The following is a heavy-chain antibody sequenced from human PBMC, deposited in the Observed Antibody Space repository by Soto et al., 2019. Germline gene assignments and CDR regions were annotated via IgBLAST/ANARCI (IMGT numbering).Heavy chain of an antibody. V-gene: IGHV3-23*01. J-gene: IGHJ4*02. CDR3: AKAGITSYSFGGDY. CDR1: GFTFSSYA. CDR2: IIDSGGST. Sequence: VGSLRLSCAASGFTFSSYAMSWVRPAPGKGLEWVSTIIDSGGSTYYADSVKGRFTISRDKSKNTLYLQMSSLRVEDTAVYYCAKAGITSYSFGGDYWGQGTLVTVAS. D-gene: IGHD3-16*01.